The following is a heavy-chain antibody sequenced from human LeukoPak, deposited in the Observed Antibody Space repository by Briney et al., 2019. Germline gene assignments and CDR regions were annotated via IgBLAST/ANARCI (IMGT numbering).Heavy chain of an antibody. D-gene: IGHD5-18*01. CDR3: ARYDGGYTFGFDY. V-gene: IGHV4-59*01. Sequence: PSETLSLTCSLSGGSISSYYWSWIPRPPGKGLVWIGYIYDSGSTNYNPALKSRVTISVDTSKNQFSLRLSSVTAADTAVYYYARYDGGYTFGFDYWGQGTLVTVSS. CDR2: IYDSGST. CDR1: GGSISSYY. J-gene: IGHJ4*02.